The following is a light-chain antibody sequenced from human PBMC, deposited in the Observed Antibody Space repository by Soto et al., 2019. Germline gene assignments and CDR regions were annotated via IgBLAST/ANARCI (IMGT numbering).Light chain of an antibody. Sequence: QSVLTQSPSASASLGASVKLTCTLSSGHSNYAIAWHQQQPEKGPRYLMKLNSDGSHNKGDGIPDRFSGSSSGAERYLTISSLQSEDEADYYCQTWGTDIVVFGGGTKVTVL. CDR1: SGHSNYA. J-gene: IGLJ2*01. CDR2: LNSDGSH. V-gene: IGLV4-69*01. CDR3: QTWGTDIVV.